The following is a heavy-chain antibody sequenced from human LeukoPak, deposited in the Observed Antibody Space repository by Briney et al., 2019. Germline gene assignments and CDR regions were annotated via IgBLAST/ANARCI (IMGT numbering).Heavy chain of an antibody. CDR3: ARVEDTSGWYWIAY. V-gene: IGHV3-7*01. Sequence: GGSLRLSCAASGFTFSSYAMHWVRQAPGKGLEWVASIKQDGSEKYYVDSVKGRFTISRDNAKNSLYLQMNGLRAEDTAVYYCARVEDTSGWYWIAYWGQGTLVTVSS. D-gene: IGHD6-19*01. J-gene: IGHJ4*02. CDR1: GFTFSSYA. CDR2: IKQDGSEK.